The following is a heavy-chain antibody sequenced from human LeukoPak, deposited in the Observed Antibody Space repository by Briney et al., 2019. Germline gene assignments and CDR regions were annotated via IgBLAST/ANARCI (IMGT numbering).Heavy chain of an antibody. CDR3: ARLGAPSDNNEYL. J-gene: IGHJ4*02. Sequence: PGGSLRLSCTASGITLRNYWIHWVRQLPGKEPVWVSGIKTDGTYTVYADSVRGRFTISRDNAKNTVSLQMNSLTVEDTAMYYCARLGAPSDNNEYLWGQGALVTVSS. D-gene: IGHD3-16*01. CDR1: GITLRNYW. V-gene: IGHV3-74*01. CDR2: IKTDGTYT.